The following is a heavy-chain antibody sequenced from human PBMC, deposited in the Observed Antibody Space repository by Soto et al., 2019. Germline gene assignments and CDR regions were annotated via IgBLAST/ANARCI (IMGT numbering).Heavy chain of an antibody. D-gene: IGHD6-19*01. V-gene: IGHV3-23*01. CDR3: AKVKFGGWPGGYFDY. CDR1: GFTFRSYA. J-gene: IGHJ4*02. CDR2: ISGSGGST. Sequence: GGSLRLSCAASGFTFRSYAMSWVRQAPGKGLEWVSAISGSGGSTYYADSVKGRFTISRDNSKNTLYLQMNSLRAEDTAVYYCAKVKFGGWPGGYFDYWGQGTLVTVSS.